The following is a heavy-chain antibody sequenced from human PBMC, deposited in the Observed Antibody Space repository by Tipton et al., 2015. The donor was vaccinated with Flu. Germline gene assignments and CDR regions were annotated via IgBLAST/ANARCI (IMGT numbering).Heavy chain of an antibody. CDR3: AKDFGDTSMGLFDF. CDR1: GFTFSRYA. D-gene: IGHD5-18*01. V-gene: IGHV3-23*01. J-gene: IGHJ4*02. CDR2: VSGGGRTT. Sequence: SLRLSCAASGFTFSRYAMSWVRQTPGKGLEWVSAVSGGGRTTYFADSVKGRFTISRDNAKNSLYLQMNSLRAEDTAFYYCAKDFGDTSMGLFDFWGQGTLATVSS.